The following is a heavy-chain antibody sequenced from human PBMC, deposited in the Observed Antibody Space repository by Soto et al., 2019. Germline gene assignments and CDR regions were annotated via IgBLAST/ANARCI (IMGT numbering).Heavy chain of an antibody. Sequence: GGSLRLSCAASGFTFSSYTMNWVRQAPGRGLEWVSSIGTSSSYIYYADSVKGRFTISRDNAKNSLFLQMNSLRADDTAVYYCARDSVRDYLYYYYGMDVWGQGTTVTVSS. CDR2: IGTSSSYI. CDR1: GFTFSSYT. V-gene: IGHV3-21*01. J-gene: IGHJ6*02. CDR3: ARDSVRDYLYYYYGMDV. D-gene: IGHD4-17*01.